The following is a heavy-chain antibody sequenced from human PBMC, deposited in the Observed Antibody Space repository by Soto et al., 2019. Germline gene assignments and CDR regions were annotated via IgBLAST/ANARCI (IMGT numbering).Heavy chain of an antibody. J-gene: IGHJ4*02. CDR2: IDNDGRTT. CDR1: GYTFSNYW. D-gene: IGHD3-16*01. CDR3: TRDFGGASSN. V-gene: IGHV3-74*01. Sequence: EVQLVESGGGLVQPGGSLRLSCAASGYTFSNYWMHWVRQAPGMGLVWVSRIDNDGRTTNYADSVMGRFTISRDNAKDTLYLQMDSLRAEDTAVYYCTRDFGGASSNWGPGTLVTVSS.